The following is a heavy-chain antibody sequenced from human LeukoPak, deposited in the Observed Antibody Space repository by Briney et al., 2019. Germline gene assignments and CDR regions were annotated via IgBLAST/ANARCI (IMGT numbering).Heavy chain of an antibody. CDR2: INQDSSEK. Sequence: PGGSLRLSCAASGITFSNYWMSWVRQAPGKGLEWVANINQDSSEKYYVDSVKGRFTISRDNAKNSLYLQMNSLRAEDTAVYYCARVTYQPNWFDPWGQGTLVTVSS. CDR3: ARVTYQPNWFDP. CDR1: GITFSNYW. V-gene: IGHV3-7*01. D-gene: IGHD2-2*01. J-gene: IGHJ5*02.